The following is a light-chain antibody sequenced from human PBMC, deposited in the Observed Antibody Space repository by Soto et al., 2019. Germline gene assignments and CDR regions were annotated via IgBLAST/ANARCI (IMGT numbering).Light chain of an antibody. Sequence: DIVRSQTPLSLSVTPGQPASISCRSIQSLLSSGGETYLFWYLQRPGQSPQLLIYEVSNRISAVPDRFSGSGSGTDFTLKISRVEAEDAGVYYCMQSTQLPLTFGQGTRLEIK. CDR3: MQSTQLPLT. J-gene: IGKJ5*01. V-gene: IGKV2D-29*02. CDR2: EVS. CDR1: QSLLSSGGETY.